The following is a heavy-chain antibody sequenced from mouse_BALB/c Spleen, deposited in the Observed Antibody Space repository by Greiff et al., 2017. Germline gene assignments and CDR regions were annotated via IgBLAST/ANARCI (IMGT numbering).Heavy chain of an antibody. D-gene: IGHD1-2*01. CDR3: ARQGLRLAWFAY. J-gene: IGHJ3*01. Sequence: EVKLVESGGDLVKPGGSLKLSCAASGFTFSSYGMSWVRQTPDKRLEWVATISSGGSYTYYPDSVKGRFTISRDNAKNTLYLQMSSLKSEDTAMYYCARQGLRLAWFAYWGQGTLVTVSA. CDR2: ISSGGSYT. CDR1: GFTFSSYG. V-gene: IGHV5-6*01.